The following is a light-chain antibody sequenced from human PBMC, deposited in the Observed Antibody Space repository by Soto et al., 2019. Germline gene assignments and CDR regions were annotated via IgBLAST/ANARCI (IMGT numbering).Light chain of an antibody. J-gene: IGLJ2*01. CDR3: SSYTTRSALVV. Sequence: QSALTQPASVSGSPGQSITISCTGTSSDVGAYNYVSWYQQHPGKAPQLMIYDVSHRHSGVSNRFSGSKSGNTASLTISGLQAEDEGDYYCSSYTTRSALVVFGGGTKVTVL. V-gene: IGLV2-14*01. CDR2: DVS. CDR1: SSDVGAYNY.